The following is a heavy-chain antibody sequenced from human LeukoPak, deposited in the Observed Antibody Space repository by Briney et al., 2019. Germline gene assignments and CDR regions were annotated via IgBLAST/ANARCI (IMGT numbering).Heavy chain of an antibody. CDR3: ARVGGYCSGGSCSSPFDY. CDR1: GGSISSYY. D-gene: IGHD2-15*01. J-gene: IGHJ4*02. CDR2: IYTSGST. V-gene: IGHV4-4*07. Sequence: SETLSLTCTVSGGSISSYYWSWIRQPAGKGLEWIGRIYTSGSTNYNPSLKSRVTMSVDTSKNQFSLKLSSVTAADTAVYYCARVGGYCSGGSCSSPFDYWGQGTLVTVSS.